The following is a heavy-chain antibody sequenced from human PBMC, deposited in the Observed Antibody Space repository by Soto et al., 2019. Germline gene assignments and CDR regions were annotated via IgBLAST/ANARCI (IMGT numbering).Heavy chain of an antibody. V-gene: IGHV1-18*01. J-gene: IGHJ4*02. D-gene: IGHD2-15*01. CDR1: GYTFTNFG. CDR2: SSAYNGNT. CDR3: ASGRTPIDS. Sequence: QVQLVQSGAEVKKPGASVKGSCKASGYTFTNFGISWVRQAPGQGLECMGWSSAYNGNTNPAQKFQARLTMTAAAPTSTAYMELRSLSSEDTALYSCASGRTPIDSWGQGTLVTVSS.